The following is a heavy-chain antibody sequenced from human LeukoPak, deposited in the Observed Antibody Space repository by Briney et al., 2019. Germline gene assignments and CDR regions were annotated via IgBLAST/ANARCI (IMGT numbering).Heavy chain of an antibody. CDR2: ISSSGSTI. V-gene: IGHV3-48*03. CDR1: GFTFRSNE. CDR3: ASGVHYTSGWIDI. D-gene: IGHD6-19*01. J-gene: IGHJ3*02. Sequence: QPGGSLRLSCAASGFTFRSNEMNWVRQAPGKGLERLSYISSSGSTIHYVDSAKGRFTISRDNAKNSLFLQMNSLRAEDTAVYYCASGVHYTSGWIDIWGQGTMVTVSS.